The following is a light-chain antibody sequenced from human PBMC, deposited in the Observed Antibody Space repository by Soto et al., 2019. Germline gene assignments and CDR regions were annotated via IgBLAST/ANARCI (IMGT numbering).Light chain of an antibody. CDR2: DAS. J-gene: IGKJ1*01. CDR3: QQYNSYSPT. V-gene: IGKV1-5*01. CDR1: QSISSW. Sequence: IQMTQSPSTLSASVGDRVTITCRASQSISSWLAWFQQKPGKAPKLLIDDASTLESGVPSRFSGSGSGTEFTLTISSLQPDDFATYYCQQYNSYSPTFGQGTQVDIK.